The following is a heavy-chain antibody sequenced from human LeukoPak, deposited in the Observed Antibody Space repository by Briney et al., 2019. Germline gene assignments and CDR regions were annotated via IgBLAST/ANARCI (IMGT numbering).Heavy chain of an antibody. J-gene: IGHJ4*02. CDR2: IKPDGSDK. V-gene: IGHV3-7*01. Sequence: PGGSLRLSCAASGFTFSTYWMNWVRQAPGKGLEWVANIKPDGSDKYYVDSVKGRFTVSRDNAKNSLYLQMNSLRAEDTAVYYCARDPTGYWGQGTLVTVSS. CDR3: ARDPTGY. CDR1: GFTFSTYW.